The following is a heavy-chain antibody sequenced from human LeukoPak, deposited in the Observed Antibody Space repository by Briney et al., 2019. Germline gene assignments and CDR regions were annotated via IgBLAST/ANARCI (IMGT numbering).Heavy chain of an antibody. CDR2: IYYTGST. D-gene: IGHD3-16*01. J-gene: IGHJ5*02. V-gene: IGHV4-59*01. Sequence: SETLSLTCTVSGDSISSYYWSWIRQPPGKGLEWIGYIYYTGSTNYNPPLKSRVTISVDTSKNQFSLKLGSVTAAGTAVYYCARVRHGWLDPWGQGTLVTVSS. CDR3: ARVRHGWLDP. CDR1: GDSISSYY.